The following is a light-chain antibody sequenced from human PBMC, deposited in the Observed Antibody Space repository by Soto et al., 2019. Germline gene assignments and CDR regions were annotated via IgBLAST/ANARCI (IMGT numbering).Light chain of an antibody. J-gene: IGKJ1*01. CDR1: QSVSTNN. Sequence: EIVLTQSPGTLALSPGERATLSCRASQSVSTNNLAWYQRKPGQAPRLLIYGASSRATDNPARFSGSGSGTEFTLTITRLEPEDFAVYYCQQYGSSPPTFGQGTKVEIK. CDR3: QQYGSSPPT. CDR2: GAS. V-gene: IGKV3-20*01.